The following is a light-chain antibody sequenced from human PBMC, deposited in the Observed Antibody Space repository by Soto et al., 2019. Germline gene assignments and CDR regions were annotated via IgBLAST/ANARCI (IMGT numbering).Light chain of an antibody. V-gene: IGKV4-1*01. CDR3: QQYYGNPPT. CDR1: QSVLYNSNNKDH. CDR2: WAS. Sequence: DIVMTQSPDSLAVSLGERATINCKSSQSVLYNSNNKDHIGWYQQKPGQPPKLLIYWASTRESGVPDRFSGSGSGTEFPLTIRSPQAEDVAVYYRQQYYGNPPTFGPGTKVEIK. J-gene: IGKJ3*01.